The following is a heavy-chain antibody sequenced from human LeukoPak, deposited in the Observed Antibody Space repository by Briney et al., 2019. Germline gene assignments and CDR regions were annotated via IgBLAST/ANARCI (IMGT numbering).Heavy chain of an antibody. Sequence: ASVKVSCKASGYTFTGYYMHWVRQAPGQGLEWMGRINPNSGGTNYAQKFQGRVTMTRDTSISTAYMELSRLRSDDTAVYYCARDRGRIAAAGRIYNWFDRWGQGTLVTVSS. D-gene: IGHD6-13*01. J-gene: IGHJ5*02. CDR3: ARDRGRIAAAGRIYNWFDR. CDR1: GYTFTGYY. CDR2: INPNSGGT. V-gene: IGHV1-2*06.